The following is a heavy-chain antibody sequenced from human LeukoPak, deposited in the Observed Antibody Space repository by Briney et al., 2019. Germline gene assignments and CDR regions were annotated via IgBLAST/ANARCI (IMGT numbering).Heavy chain of an antibody. CDR3: AREGQLLLDGYYAMEV. Sequence: GGSLRLSCAGSGFSFTEYYMTWIRQTPGKGLEWLSHISSSGTIIYYADSVKGRFTISRDNAKNSLFLQMNSLRAEDTAVYFCAREGQLLLDGYYAMEVWGQGTTVTVTS. V-gene: IGHV3-11*01. CDR2: ISSSGTII. J-gene: IGHJ6*02. D-gene: IGHD2-2*01. CDR1: GFSFTEYY.